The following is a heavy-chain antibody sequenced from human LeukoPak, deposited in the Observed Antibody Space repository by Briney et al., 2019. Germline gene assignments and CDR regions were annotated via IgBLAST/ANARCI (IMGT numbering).Heavy chain of an antibody. CDR3: ARVAVAGTGEYYYYYGMDV. Sequence: EASVNLSCNASGYAFTSYEINWVRQATGQGLEWMGWMNPNSGNTVYAHTLQGRVTMTRNTSISTAYMELGSLKSEDTAVYYCARVAVAGTGEYYYYYGMDVWGQGTTVTVSS. V-gene: IGHV1-8*01. D-gene: IGHD6-19*01. CDR1: GYAFTSYE. CDR2: MNPNSGNT. J-gene: IGHJ6*02.